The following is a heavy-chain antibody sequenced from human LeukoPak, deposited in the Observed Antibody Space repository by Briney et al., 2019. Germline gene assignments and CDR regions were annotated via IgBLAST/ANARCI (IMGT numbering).Heavy chain of an antibody. V-gene: IGHV4-39*01. CDR2: IYYSGST. CDR3: ARLRGYTSSARGYVEY. J-gene: IGHJ4*02. CDR1: GDSISSSSFY. Sequence: SKTLSLTCTVSGDSISSSSFYWGWIRQPPGKGLEWIGSIYYSGSTYYDPSLKSRVTISVDTSKNQFSLKLSPVTAADTAVYYCARLRGYTSSARGYVEYWGQGTLVTVSS. D-gene: IGHD6-13*01.